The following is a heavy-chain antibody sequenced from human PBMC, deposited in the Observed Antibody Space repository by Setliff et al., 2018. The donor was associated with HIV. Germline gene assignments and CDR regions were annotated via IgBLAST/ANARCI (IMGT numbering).Heavy chain of an antibody. CDR3: ARDHNSGTLHAFDL. CDR2: ISYNEYT. V-gene: IGHV4-59*11. D-gene: IGHD1-26*01. J-gene: IGHJ3*01. Sequence: VTLSLTCTVSGDPINSHYWSWIRQPPGEGLEWIGHISYNEYTNYNPSLKSRVTISLDTSKKHFSLDLYSVTAADTAVYYCARDHNSGTLHAFDLWGQGTKVTVSS. CDR1: GDPINSHY.